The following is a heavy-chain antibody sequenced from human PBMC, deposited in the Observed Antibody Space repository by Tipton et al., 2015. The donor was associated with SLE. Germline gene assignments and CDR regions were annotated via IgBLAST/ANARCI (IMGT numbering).Heavy chain of an antibody. Sequence: SLRLSCAASGFTFSSYAMHWVRQAPGKGLEWVAVISYDGSNKYYADSVKGRFTISRDNSKNTLYLQMNSLRAEDTAVYYCAREADSGSYLDYWGQGTLVTVSS. V-gene: IGHV3-30-3*01. J-gene: IGHJ4*02. CDR3: AREADSGSYLDY. CDR2: ISYDGSNK. D-gene: IGHD1-26*01. CDR1: GFTFSSYA.